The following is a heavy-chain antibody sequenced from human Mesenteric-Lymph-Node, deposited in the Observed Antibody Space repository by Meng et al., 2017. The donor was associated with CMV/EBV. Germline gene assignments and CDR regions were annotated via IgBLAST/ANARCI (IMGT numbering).Heavy chain of an antibody. V-gene: IGHV4-59*01. Sequence: SETLSLTCTVSGGSISSYYWSWIRQPPGKGLEWIGYIYYSGSTNYNPSLKSRVTISVDTSKNQFSLKVNSVTAADTAVYYCARESRLTIFGVVIFDPWGQGTLVTVSS. CDR1: GGSISSYY. D-gene: IGHD3-3*01. CDR2: IYYSGST. J-gene: IGHJ5*02. CDR3: ARESRLTIFGVVIFDP.